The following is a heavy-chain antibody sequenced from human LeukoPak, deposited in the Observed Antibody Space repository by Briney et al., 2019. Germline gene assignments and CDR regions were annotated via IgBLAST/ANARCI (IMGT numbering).Heavy chain of an antibody. J-gene: IGHJ4*02. Sequence: GGSLRLSCAASGFTFDDYAMHWVRQAPGKGLEWVSGISWNSGSIGYADSVKGRFTISRDNAKNSLYLQMNSLRAEDTALYYCAKDGEGTMIVVVTYFDYWGQGTLVTVSS. CDR3: AKDGEGTMIVVVTYFDY. D-gene: IGHD3-22*01. CDR1: GFTFDDYA. CDR2: ISWNSGSI. V-gene: IGHV3-9*01.